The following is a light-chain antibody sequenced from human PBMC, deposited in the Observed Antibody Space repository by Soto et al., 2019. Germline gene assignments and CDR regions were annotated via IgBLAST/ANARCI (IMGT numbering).Light chain of an antibody. Sequence: DIQMTQSPSTLSASVGDSVTITCRASQTIGNWLAWYQQKPGKSPKLLIYLASNLDTGVPTRFSGSGSGTEFTLTISSLQPDDFATYYCQQYNSYSWTFGQGTKVEIK. CDR3: QQYNSYSWT. CDR1: QTIGNW. CDR2: LAS. V-gene: IGKV1-5*03. J-gene: IGKJ1*01.